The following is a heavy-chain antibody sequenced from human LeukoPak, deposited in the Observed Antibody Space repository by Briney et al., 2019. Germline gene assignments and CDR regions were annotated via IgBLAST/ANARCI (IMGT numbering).Heavy chain of an antibody. Sequence: GGSLRLSCAASGFTFSSYSMNWVRQAPGKGLEWVSSISSSSSYTYYADSVKGRFTISRDNAKNSLYLQMNSLRAEDTAVYYCARVSHGPFLDYWGQGTLVTVSS. J-gene: IGHJ4*02. CDR1: GFTFSSYS. D-gene: IGHD5-24*01. CDR2: ISSSSSYT. V-gene: IGHV3-21*01. CDR3: ARVSHGPFLDY.